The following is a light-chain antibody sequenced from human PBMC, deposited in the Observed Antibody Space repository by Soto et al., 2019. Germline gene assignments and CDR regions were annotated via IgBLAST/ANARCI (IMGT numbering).Light chain of an antibody. CDR2: DVS. Sequence: SVLTRPASVDGSPGQSITISCTKSSSDVGGYNYVSWYRHLPGKAPELMIFDVSNRPSGLSDRFSGSKSGNTASLTISGLQADDEADYYCSSYTNSGTYVFGTGTKVTVL. CDR1: SSDVGGYNY. J-gene: IGLJ1*01. V-gene: IGLV2-14*03. CDR3: SSYTNSGTYV.